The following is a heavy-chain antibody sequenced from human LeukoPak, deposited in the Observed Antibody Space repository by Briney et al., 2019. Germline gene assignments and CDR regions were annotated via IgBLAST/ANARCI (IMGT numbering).Heavy chain of an antibody. D-gene: IGHD1-26*01. Sequence: ASVKVSCKASEYIFTSYYMHWVRQAPGQGLEWMGIINPSGGSPSYAQKFQGRVTMTRDTSTSTVYMELSSLRSEDTAVYYCARTKWELLRYFDYWGQGTLVTVSS. CDR2: INPSGGSP. CDR1: EYIFTSYY. CDR3: ARTKWELLRYFDY. J-gene: IGHJ4*02. V-gene: IGHV1-46*01.